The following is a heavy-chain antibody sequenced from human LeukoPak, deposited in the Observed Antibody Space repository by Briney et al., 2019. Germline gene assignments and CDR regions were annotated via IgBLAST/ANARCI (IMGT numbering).Heavy chain of an antibody. CDR1: GFTFSNYG. Sequence: GGSLRLSCEASGFTFSNYGMNSVRQAPGKGLEWVSFTYPSGNYIYYGHSVKGRFTISRDNARNLLFLQMNGLRAEDTAVYYCARGRSITLLRGVAMSDGFDIWGQGAMVAVSS. V-gene: IGHV3-21*06. D-gene: IGHD3-10*01. CDR3: ARGRSITLLRGVAMSDGFDI. J-gene: IGHJ3*02. CDR2: TYPSGNYI.